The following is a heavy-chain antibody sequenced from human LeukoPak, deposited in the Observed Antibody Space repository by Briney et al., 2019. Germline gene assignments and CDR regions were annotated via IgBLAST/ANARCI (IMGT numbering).Heavy chain of an antibody. J-gene: IGHJ4*02. CDR1: GGSVGSSAFY. CDR3: ARHSSRLRHFDS. V-gene: IGHV4-39*01. Sequence: SDSLSLTCTVSGGSVGSSAFYRGWIRQPPGKGLEWIGSIHYTGNTYYNSSLRNRVIISVDSSRNQFSLRLTSVTAADTAVYYCARHSSRLRHFDSWGQGTLVSVST. D-gene: IGHD2-15*01. CDR2: IHYTGNT.